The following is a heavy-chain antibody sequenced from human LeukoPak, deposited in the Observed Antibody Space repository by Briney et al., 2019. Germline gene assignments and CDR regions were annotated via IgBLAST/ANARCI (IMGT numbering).Heavy chain of an antibody. D-gene: IGHD1-26*01. J-gene: IGHJ4*02. Sequence: ASVKVSCKASGGTFSSYAISWVRQAPGQGLEWMGGIIPIFGTANYAQKFQGRVTMTEDTSTDTAYMELSSLRSEDTAVYYCATGPGGSYSHDYWGQGTLVTVSS. CDR2: IIPIFGTA. V-gene: IGHV1-69*06. CDR1: GGTFSSYA. CDR3: ATGPGGSYSHDY.